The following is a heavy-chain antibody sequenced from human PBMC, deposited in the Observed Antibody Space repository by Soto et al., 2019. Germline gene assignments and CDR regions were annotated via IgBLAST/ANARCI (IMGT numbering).Heavy chain of an antibody. CDR1: GFTFSNYA. J-gene: IGHJ4*02. CDR2: IKNKVDGGTT. D-gene: IGHD4-17*01. Sequence: VQLVESGGGVVQPGRSLRLSCAASGFTFSNYAMNWVRQAPGKGLEWVGRIKNKVDGGTTDYAAPVRGRFTISRDDSKNTLFLQMNSLETEDTAVYYCTTDPGDYEDFWGQGTLVTVSS. V-gene: IGHV3-15*07. CDR3: TTDPGDYEDF.